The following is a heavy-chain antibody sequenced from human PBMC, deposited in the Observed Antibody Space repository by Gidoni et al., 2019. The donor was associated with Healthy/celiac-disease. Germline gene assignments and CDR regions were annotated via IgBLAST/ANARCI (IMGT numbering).Heavy chain of an antibody. CDR1: RYTFTGYY. D-gene: IGHD2-8*02. CDR2: SNPNSGGT. CDR3: ARDLTGNDAFDI. J-gene: IGHJ3*02. Sequence: QVQLVQSGAEVKKPGASVKVSCKASRYTFTGYYMHWVRQAPGQGLEWMGWSNPNSGGTNYAQKFQGWITMTRDTSISTAYMELSRLRSDDTAVYYGARDLTGNDAFDIWGQGTMVTVSS. V-gene: IGHV1-2*04.